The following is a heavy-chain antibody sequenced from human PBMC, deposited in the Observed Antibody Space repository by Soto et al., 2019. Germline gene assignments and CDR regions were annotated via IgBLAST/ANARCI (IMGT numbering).Heavy chain of an antibody. CDR3: AEPWRADV. J-gene: IGHJ6*02. CDR1: GFTFSNYA. V-gene: IGHV3-64*01. Sequence: EVQLVESGGGLVQPGGSLRLSCEASGFTFSNYAMHWVRQAPGKGLECVSVISANWDTTYYANSVKDRFTISRDNSKNTRSLQTGSLRAADMAVYYWAEPWRADVWGQGTTVAVS. CDR2: ISANWDTT.